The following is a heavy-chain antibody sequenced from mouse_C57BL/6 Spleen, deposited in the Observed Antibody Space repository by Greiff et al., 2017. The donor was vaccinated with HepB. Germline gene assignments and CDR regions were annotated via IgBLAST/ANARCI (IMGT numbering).Heavy chain of an antibody. CDR3: ARITTVVATSHFDV. CDR2: IYPGSGST. J-gene: IGHJ1*03. V-gene: IGHV1-55*01. D-gene: IGHD1-1*01. CDR1: GYTFTSYW. Sequence: VQLQQPGAELVKPGASVKMSCKASGYTFTSYWITWVKQRPGQGLEWIGDIYPGSGSTNYNEKFKSKATLTVDTSSSTAYMQLSSLTSEDSAVYYCARITTVVATSHFDVWGTGTTVTVSS.